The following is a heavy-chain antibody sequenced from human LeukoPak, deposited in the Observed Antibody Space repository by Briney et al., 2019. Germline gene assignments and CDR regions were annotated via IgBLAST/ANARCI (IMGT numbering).Heavy chain of an antibody. CDR3: AKLGSGGMTTVTPSDY. CDR1: GFTFSSYG. V-gene: IGHV3-30*18. CDR2: ISYDGSNK. J-gene: IGHJ4*02. Sequence: PGRSLRLSCAASGFTFSSYGMHWVRQAPGKGLEWVAVISYDGSNKYYADSVKGRFTISRDNSKNTLYLQMNSLRAEDTAVYYCAKLGSGGMTTVTPSDYWGQGTLVTVSS. D-gene: IGHD4-17*01.